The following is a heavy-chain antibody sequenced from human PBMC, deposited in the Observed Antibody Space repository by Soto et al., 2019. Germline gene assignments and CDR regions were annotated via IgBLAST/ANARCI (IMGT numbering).Heavy chain of an antibody. J-gene: IGHJ4*02. CDR1: GTSIGTYY. V-gene: IGHV4-59*01. Sequence: SETLSLTCTVSGTSIGTYYWSWIRQPPGRGLEWIGYIYYTGTTNYNSSLKSRVTISLDTSMTQFSLRLNSATTADTAVYYCEMADYHKYFFDHWGQGILVTVSS. D-gene: IGHD4-17*01. CDR2: IYYTGTT. CDR3: EMADYHKYFFDH.